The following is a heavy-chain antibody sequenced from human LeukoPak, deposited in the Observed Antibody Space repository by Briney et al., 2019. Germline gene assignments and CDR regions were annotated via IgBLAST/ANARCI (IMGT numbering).Heavy chain of an antibody. J-gene: IGHJ4*02. V-gene: IGHV3-23*01. CDR1: VFTFTRYS. D-gene: IGHD4-17*01. Sequence: SGGCLRLSCAASVFTFTRYSMRWVRQAPGKGREWVLDISGRGDSTYFADSVKGRFTISRDNSKNTLYLQMNSLRAEDTAVYYCARIPNYADPQQGDYWGQGTLVTVSS. CDR3: ARIPNYADPQQGDY. CDR2: ISGRGDST.